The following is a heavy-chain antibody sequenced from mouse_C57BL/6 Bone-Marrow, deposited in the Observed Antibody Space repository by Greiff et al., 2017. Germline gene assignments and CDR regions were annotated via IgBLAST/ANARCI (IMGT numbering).Heavy chain of an antibody. CDR3: ARAGILWLRRAWFAD. V-gene: IGHV1-53*01. CDR1: GYTFTSYW. J-gene: IGHJ3*01. Sequence: QVQLQQPGTELVKPGASVKLSCKASGYTFTSYWMHWVKQRPGQGLEWIGNINPSNGGTNYNEKFKSKATLTVDKSSSTAYMQLSSLTSEDSAVYYCARAGILWLRRAWFADWGQGTLVTVSA. CDR2: INPSNGGT. D-gene: IGHD2-2*01.